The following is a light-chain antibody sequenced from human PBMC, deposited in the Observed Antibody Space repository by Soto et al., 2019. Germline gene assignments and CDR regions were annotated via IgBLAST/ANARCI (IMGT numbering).Light chain of an antibody. J-gene: IGKJ1*01. CDR2: DAS. V-gene: IGKV1-5*01. Sequence: DIQMTQSPSTLSASVGDRVTITCRASQSISTGLAWYQQKPGNAPKLLIFDASNLESGVPSRFSGSGSGTEFTRTSDSLQPDDFATYYCQQYNSVSRTFGQGTELDI. CDR1: QSISTG. CDR3: QQYNSVSRT.